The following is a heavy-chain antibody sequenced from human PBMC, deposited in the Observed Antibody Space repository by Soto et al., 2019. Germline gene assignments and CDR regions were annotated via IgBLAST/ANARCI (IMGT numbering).Heavy chain of an antibody. Sequence: EVQLVESGGGLVQPGGSLRLSCAASGFTFSSYWMHWVRQAPGKGLVWVSRINTDGSSTRYEDSVKGRFTISRDNAKNPLYLQMNSRRAEDRAVYYCARDLYSSPDYWGQGTLVTVSS. D-gene: IGHD4-4*01. CDR1: GFTFSSYW. CDR2: INTDGSST. CDR3: ARDLYSSPDY. V-gene: IGHV3-74*01. J-gene: IGHJ4*02.